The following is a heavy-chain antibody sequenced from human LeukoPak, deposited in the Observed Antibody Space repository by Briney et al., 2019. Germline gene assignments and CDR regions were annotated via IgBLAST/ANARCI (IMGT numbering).Heavy chain of an antibody. J-gene: IGHJ6*02. V-gene: IGHV3-7*01. CDR3: ARDLVVVGSSFSYGMDV. CDR1: GFTFSNYG. Sequence: PGRSLRLSCAASGFTFSNYGMQWARQAPGKGLEWVANINQDGSDKYSVDSVKGRFTISRDNAKNSLYLEMNSLRADDTAVYYCARDLVVVGSSFSYGMDVWGQGTTVTVSS. D-gene: IGHD2-15*01. CDR2: INQDGSDK.